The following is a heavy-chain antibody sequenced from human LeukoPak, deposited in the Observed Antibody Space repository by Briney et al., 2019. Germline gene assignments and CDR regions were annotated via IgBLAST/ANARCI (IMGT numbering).Heavy chain of an antibody. CDR2: IYYSGST. Sequence: SETLSLTCTVSGGSISSYYWSWVRQPPGKGLEWIGYIYYSGSTNYNPSLKSRVTISVDTSKNQFSLKLSSVTAADTAVYYCARHKYSSGWPPEGAFDIWGQGTMVTVSS. D-gene: IGHD6-19*01. V-gene: IGHV4-59*08. J-gene: IGHJ3*02. CDR3: ARHKYSSGWPPEGAFDI. CDR1: GGSISSYY.